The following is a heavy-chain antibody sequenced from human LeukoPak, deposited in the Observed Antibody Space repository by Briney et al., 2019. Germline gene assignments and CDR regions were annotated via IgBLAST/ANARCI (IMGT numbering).Heavy chain of an antibody. V-gene: IGHV4-39*01. CDR3: ARRSSSWYPGWFDP. Sequence: SETLSLTCTVSGGSISSSSYYWGWIRQPPGKGLEWIGSIYYSGSTYYNPSLKSRATISVDTSKNQFSLKLSSVTAADTAVYYCARRSSSWYPGWFDPWGQGTLVTVSS. D-gene: IGHD6-13*01. CDR2: IYYSGST. CDR1: GGSISSSSYY. J-gene: IGHJ5*02.